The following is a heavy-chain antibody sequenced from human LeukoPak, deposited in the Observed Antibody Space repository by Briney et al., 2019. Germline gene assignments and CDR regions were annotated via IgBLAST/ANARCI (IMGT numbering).Heavy chain of an antibody. CDR2: IYYSGST. CDR1: GDSINSYF. V-gene: IGHV4-4*07. Sequence: SETLSLTCTVSGDSINSYFWSWIRQPAGKGLEWIGRIYYSGSTNYNPSLRSRVTISVDTSKNQFSLKLSSVTAADTAVYYCARDPSTYYDSSGYSGHWGQGTLVTVSS. CDR3: ARDPSTYYDSSGYSGH. D-gene: IGHD3-22*01. J-gene: IGHJ4*02.